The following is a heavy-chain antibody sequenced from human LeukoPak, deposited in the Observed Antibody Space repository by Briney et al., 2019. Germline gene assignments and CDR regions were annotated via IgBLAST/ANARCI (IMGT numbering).Heavy chain of an antibody. J-gene: IGHJ5*02. CDR3: ARDLSSSSSSATHGWFDP. CDR1: GYTFTSYA. V-gene: IGHV1-69*06. D-gene: IGHD6-6*01. Sequence: SVKVSCKASGYTFTSYAMNWVRQAPGQGLEWMGGIIPIFGTANYAQKFQGRVTITADKSTSTAYMELSSLRSEDTAVYYCARDLSSSSSSATHGWFDPWGQGTLVTVSS. CDR2: IIPIFGTA.